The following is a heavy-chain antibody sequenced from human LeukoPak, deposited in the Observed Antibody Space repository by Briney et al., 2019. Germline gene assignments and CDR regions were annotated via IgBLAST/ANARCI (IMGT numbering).Heavy chain of an antibody. D-gene: IGHD2-21*02. CDR3: ARALGCGGDCWKLDY. CDR1: GYTFTGYF. J-gene: IGHJ4*02. CDR2: LNPNSGVT. Sequence: ASVKVSCKASGYTFTGYFMHWMRQAPGQGLEWMGRLNPNSGVTNYAQKFQGRVTMTRDTSISTAYMELSRLRSDDTAVYYCARALGCGGDCWKLDYWGQGTLVTVSS. V-gene: IGHV1-2*06.